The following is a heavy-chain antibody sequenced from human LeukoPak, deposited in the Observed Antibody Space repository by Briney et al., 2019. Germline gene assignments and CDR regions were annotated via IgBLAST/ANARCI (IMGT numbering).Heavy chain of an antibody. CDR2: INPNSGGT. D-gene: IGHD1-26*01. Sequence: ASVKVSCKASGYTFTGYYMHWVRQAPGQGLEWMGRINPNSGGTNYAQKFQGRVTMTRDTSISTAYMELSRLRSDDTAVYYCARGALGATQFFDYWGQGTLVTVSS. J-gene: IGHJ4*02. CDR1: GYTFTGYY. V-gene: IGHV1-2*06. CDR3: ARGALGATQFFDY.